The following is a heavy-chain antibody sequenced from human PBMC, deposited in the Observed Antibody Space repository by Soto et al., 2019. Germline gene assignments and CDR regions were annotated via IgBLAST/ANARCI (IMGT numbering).Heavy chain of an antibody. Sequence: GVFIRHPSSAFGINFGSHALSRVRQAPGKGLEWVSAISGSGGSTYYADSVKGRFTISRDNSKNTLYLQMNSLRAEDTAVYYCANEYSSSLFGYLGQGTLVTV. CDR1: GINFGSHA. CDR3: ANEYSSSLFGY. V-gene: IGHV3-23*01. CDR2: ISGSGGST. J-gene: IGHJ4*02. D-gene: IGHD6-13*01.